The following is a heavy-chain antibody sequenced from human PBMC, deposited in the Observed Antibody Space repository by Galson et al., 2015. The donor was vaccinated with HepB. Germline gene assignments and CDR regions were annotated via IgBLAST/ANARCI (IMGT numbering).Heavy chain of an antibody. CDR2: MSYDGSNK. CDR1: GFTFSSYV. J-gene: IGHJ4*02. D-gene: IGHD3-16*01. CDR3: VRYLGDYVLPGGYFDY. Sequence: SLRLSCAASGFTFSSYVMHWVRQAPGKGLEWVAVMSYDGSNKYYADSVKGRFTISRDNSKNTLYLQLNSLRAEDTAVYYCVRYLGDYVLPGGYFDYWGQGTLVTVSS. V-gene: IGHV3-30-3*01.